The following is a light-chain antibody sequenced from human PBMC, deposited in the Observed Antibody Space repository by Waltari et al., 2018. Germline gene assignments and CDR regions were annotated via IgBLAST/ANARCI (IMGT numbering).Light chain of an antibody. V-gene: IGKV1-9*01. Sequence: DIQLTQSPSLLSASVGDRVTFTCRASQDINIDLVWYQQTPGKAPKLLIYGASTLQTGVSSRFSGSGSGTEFTLTISSLQPEDFASYFCQHVNSYPSTFGQGTRLDI. CDR2: GAS. J-gene: IGKJ5*01. CDR3: QHVNSYPST. CDR1: QDINID.